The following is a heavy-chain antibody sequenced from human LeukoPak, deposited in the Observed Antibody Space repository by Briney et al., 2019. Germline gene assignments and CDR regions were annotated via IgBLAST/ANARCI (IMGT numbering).Heavy chain of an antibody. CDR2: FHHSGST. CDR1: GDSISSDKW. CDR3: AGENYLPQWLVDD. J-gene: IGHJ4*02. Sequence: SGTLSLTCAVSGDSISSDKWWSGGRQPPGKGLEDIGEFHHSGSTNYNPSLKSRVTISVDTSKNQFSLKLSSVTAADTAVYYCAGENYLPQWLVDDWGQGTLVTVSS. V-gene: IGHV4-4*02. D-gene: IGHD6-19*01.